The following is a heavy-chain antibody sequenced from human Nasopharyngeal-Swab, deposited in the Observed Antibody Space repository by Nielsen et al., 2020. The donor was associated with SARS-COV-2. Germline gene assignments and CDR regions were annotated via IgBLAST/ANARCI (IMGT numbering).Heavy chain of an antibody. Sequence: SVKVSCKASGGTFSSYAISWVRQAPGQGLEWMGRIIPILGIANYAQKFQGRVTITADKSTSTAYMELSSLRSEDTAVYYCAREGPSSGYVRYYFDYWGQGTLVTVSS. CDR1: GGTFSSYA. CDR3: AREGPSSGYVRYYFDY. J-gene: IGHJ4*02. V-gene: IGHV1-69*04. D-gene: IGHD3-22*01. CDR2: IIPILGIA.